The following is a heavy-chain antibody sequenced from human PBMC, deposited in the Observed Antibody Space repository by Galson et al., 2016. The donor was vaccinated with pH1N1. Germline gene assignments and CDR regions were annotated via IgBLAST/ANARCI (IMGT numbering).Heavy chain of an antibody. CDR2: ITITSTTI. V-gene: IGHV3-48*01. J-gene: IGHJ3*02. CDR3: ARDFVSGSYHDAIDI. Sequence: SLRLSCAASEFTFSSYGMNWVRQDPGKGLEWVSYITITSTTIYYADSVKGRFTISRDNAKNSLYLQMNSLRAEDTAMYYCARDFVSGSYHDAIDIWGQGTMVTVSS. D-gene: IGHD1-26*01. CDR1: EFTFSSYG.